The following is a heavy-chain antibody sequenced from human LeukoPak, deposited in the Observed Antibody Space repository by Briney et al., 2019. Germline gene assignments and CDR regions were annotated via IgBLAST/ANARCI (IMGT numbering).Heavy chain of an antibody. Sequence: SGPTLVNPTQTLTLTCTFSGVSLSTSGVGVGWIRQPPGKALEWLALIYWDDDKRYSPSLKSRLTITKDTSKNQVVLTMTNMDPVDTATYYCAHVTDGYSYGYRAFDYWGQGTLVTVSS. CDR1: GVSLSTSGVG. V-gene: IGHV2-5*02. CDR3: AHVTDGYSYGYRAFDY. J-gene: IGHJ4*02. D-gene: IGHD5-18*01. CDR2: IYWDDDK.